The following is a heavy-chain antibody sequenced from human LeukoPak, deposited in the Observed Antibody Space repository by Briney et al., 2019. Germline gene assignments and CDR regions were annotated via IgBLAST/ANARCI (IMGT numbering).Heavy chain of an antibody. CDR1: GFTFSSYS. J-gene: IGHJ4*02. D-gene: IGHD3-10*01. Sequence: PGGSLRLSCAASGFTFSSYSMNWVRQAPGKGLEGVSYISSSSSTIYYADSVKGRFTISRDDAKNSLYLQMNSLRAEDTAVYYCARDRGGMPFDYWGQGTLVTVSS. CDR3: ARDRGGMPFDY. CDR2: ISSSSSTI. V-gene: IGHV3-48*01.